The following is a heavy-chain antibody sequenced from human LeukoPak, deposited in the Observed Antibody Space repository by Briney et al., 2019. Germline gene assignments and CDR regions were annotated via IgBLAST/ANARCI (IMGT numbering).Heavy chain of an antibody. CDR1: GFTFSSYA. CDR3: AKSDSSGYYEGALYY. D-gene: IGHD3-22*01. V-gene: IGHV3-30*04. Sequence: GGSLRLSCAASGFTFSSYAMHWVRQAPGKGLEWVALISYDGNNKYYSDSVKGRFTISRDKSKSTLYLQMNSLRAEDTAVYYCAKSDSSGYYEGALYYWGQGTLVTVSS. CDR2: ISYDGNNK. J-gene: IGHJ4*02.